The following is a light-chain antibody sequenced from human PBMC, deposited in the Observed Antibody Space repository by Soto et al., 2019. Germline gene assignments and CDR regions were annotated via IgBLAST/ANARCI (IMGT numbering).Light chain of an antibody. Sequence: DIQLTQSPSSLSAFVVDRVTITCRASQKISVYLNWYQQKPGKPPKLLISSVRNLQSWVPSRFSGGASGTDFNLTINSRQTEDIATDHCQQTYRSPPSFGQETRVEI. J-gene: IGKJ1*01. CDR2: SVR. CDR3: QQTYRSPPS. CDR1: QKISVY. V-gene: IGKV1-39*01.